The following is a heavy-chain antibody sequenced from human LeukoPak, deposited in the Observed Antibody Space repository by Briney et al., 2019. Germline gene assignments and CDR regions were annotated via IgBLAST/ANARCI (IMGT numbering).Heavy chain of an antibody. CDR2: IHHSGST. V-gene: IGHV4-38-2*01. D-gene: IGHD1-14*01. Sequence: SETLSLTCAVSGYSISSGYCWGWIRQPPGKGLEWIGSIHHSGSTYYNPSLKSRVTISVDTSKNKISLKLSSVTAADTAIYYCARPLTGDWYFDLWGRGTLVTVSS. CDR1: GYSISSGYC. J-gene: IGHJ2*01. CDR3: ARPLTGDWYFDL.